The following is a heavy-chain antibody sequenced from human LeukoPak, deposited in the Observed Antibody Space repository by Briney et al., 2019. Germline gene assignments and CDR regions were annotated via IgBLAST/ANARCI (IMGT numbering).Heavy chain of an antibody. Sequence: GGSLRLSCAASGFTFSSYGMHWVRQAPGKGLEWVAVISYDGSNKYYADSVKGRFTISRDNSKNTLYLQMNSLRAEDTAVYYCAKDRAAGTGYFQHWGQGTLVTVSS. V-gene: IGHV3-30*18. CDR3: AKDRAAGTGYFQH. J-gene: IGHJ1*01. D-gene: IGHD6-13*01. CDR1: GFTFSSYG. CDR2: ISYDGSNK.